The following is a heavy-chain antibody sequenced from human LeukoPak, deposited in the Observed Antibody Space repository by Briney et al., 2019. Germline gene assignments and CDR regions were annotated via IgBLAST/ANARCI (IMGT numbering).Heavy chain of an antibody. V-gene: IGHV3-21*03. Sequence: GGSLRLSCAASGFTFSSYSMNWVRQAPGKGLEWVSSISSSSYIYYAGSVKGRFTISRDNAKNSLYLQMNTLRDDDTAVYYCAKDHGSSDWYYIDSWGQGTLVTVSS. CDR3: AKDHGSSDWYYIDS. CDR2: ISSSSYI. CDR1: GFTFSSYS. J-gene: IGHJ4*02. D-gene: IGHD6-13*01.